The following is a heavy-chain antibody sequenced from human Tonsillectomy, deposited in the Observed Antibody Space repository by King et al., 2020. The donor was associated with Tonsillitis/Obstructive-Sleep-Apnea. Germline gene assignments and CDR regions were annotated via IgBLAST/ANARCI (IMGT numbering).Heavy chain of an antibody. CDR3: ASEGIYDSSGYGDAFDI. Sequence: QLVQSGGGVVQPGRSLRLSCAASGFTFSSYAIHWVRQAPGKGLEWVAVISYDGSNKYYADSVKGRFTISRDNSKNTLDLQMNSLRAEDTAVYYCASEGIYDSSGYGDAFDIWGQGTMVTVSS. CDR2: ISYDGSNK. D-gene: IGHD3-22*01. CDR1: GFTFSSYA. V-gene: IGHV3-30*04. J-gene: IGHJ3*02.